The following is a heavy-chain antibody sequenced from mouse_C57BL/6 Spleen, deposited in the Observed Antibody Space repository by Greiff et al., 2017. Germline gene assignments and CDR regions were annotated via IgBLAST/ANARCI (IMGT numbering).Heavy chain of an antibody. J-gene: IGHJ2*01. V-gene: IGHV1-9*01. Sequence: QVQLKESGAELMKPGASVKLSCKATGYTFTGYWIEWVKQRPGHGLEWIGEILPGSGSTNYNEKFKGKATFTADTYSNTAYMQRSSLTTEDAAIYYCARVGYYYGSSVDDWGQGTTLTVSS. CDR1: GYTFTGYW. D-gene: IGHD1-1*01. CDR3: ARVGYYYGSSVDD. CDR2: ILPGSGST.